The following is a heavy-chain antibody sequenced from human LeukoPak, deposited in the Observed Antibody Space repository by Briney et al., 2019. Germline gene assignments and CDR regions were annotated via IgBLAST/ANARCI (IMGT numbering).Heavy chain of an antibody. J-gene: IGHJ5*02. CDR3: AREGTAGTNLNWFDP. CDR1: GGSISSYY. Sequence: SETLSLTCAVSGGSISSYYWSWIRQPPGKGLEWIGYISYSGSTNFNPSLKSRVTISVDTSKNQFSLKLSSVTAADTAVYYCAREGTAGTNLNWFDPWGQGTLVTVSS. CDR2: ISYSGST. V-gene: IGHV4-59*01. D-gene: IGHD1-1*01.